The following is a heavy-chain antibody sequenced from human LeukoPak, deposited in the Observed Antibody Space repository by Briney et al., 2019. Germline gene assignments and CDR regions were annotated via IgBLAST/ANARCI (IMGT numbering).Heavy chain of an antibody. CDR2: INHSGST. V-gene: IGHV4-34*01. D-gene: IGHD3-3*02. J-gene: IGHJ6*02. CDR3: ARVGISGIAFGMDV. Sequence: PSETLSLTCAVYGGSFSGYYWSWIRQPPGKGLEWIGEINHSGSTNYNPSLKSRVTISVDTSKNQFSLKLSSVTAADTAVYYCARVGISGIAFGMDVWGQGTTVTVSS. CDR1: GGSFSGYY.